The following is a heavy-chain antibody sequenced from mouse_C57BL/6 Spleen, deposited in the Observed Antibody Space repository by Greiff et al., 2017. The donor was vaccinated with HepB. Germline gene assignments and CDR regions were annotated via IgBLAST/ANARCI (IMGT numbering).Heavy chain of an antibody. Sequence: VQLKESGPELVKPGASVKIPCKASGYTFTDYNMDWVKQSHGKSLEWIGDINPNNGGTIYNQKFKGKATLTVDKSSSTAYMELRSLTSEDTAVYYCARGELGRGYFDYWGQGTTLTVSS. J-gene: IGHJ2*01. CDR2: INPNNGGT. CDR3: ARGELGRGYFDY. D-gene: IGHD4-1*01. V-gene: IGHV1-18*01. CDR1: GYTFTDYN.